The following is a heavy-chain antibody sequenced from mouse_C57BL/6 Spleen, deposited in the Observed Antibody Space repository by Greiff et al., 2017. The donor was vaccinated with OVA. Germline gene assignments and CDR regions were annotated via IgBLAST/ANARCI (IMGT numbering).Heavy chain of an antibody. D-gene: IGHD2-4*01. Sequence: QVQLKESGPELVKPGASVKISCKASGYAFSSSWMNWVKQRPGKGLEWIGRIYPGDGDTNYNGKFKGKATLTADKSSSTAYMQLSSLTSEDSAVYFCARRFYYDYDGFDYWGQGTTLTVSS. CDR1: GYAFSSSW. J-gene: IGHJ2*01. CDR3: ARRFYYDYDGFDY. V-gene: IGHV1-82*01. CDR2: IYPGDGDT.